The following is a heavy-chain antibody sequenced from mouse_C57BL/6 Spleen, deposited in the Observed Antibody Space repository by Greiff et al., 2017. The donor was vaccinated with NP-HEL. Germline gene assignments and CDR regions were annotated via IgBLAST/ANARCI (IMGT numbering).Heavy chain of an antibody. CDR1: GFTFSSYG. J-gene: IGHJ2*01. Sequence: EVQVVESGGDLVKPGGSLKLSCAASGFTFSSYGMSWVRQTPVKRLEWVATISSGGSYTYYPDSVKGRFTISRDNAKNTLYLQMSSLKSEDTAMYYCARLTGTRSYFDYWGQGTTLTVSS. D-gene: IGHD4-1*01. V-gene: IGHV5-6*01. CDR2: ISSGGSYT. CDR3: ARLTGTRSYFDY.